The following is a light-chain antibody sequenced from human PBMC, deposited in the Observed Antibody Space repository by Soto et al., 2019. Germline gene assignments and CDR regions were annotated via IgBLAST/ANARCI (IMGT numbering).Light chain of an antibody. V-gene: IGKV3-20*01. CDR2: SAS. Sequence: IVLTQSPGTLSLSPGERATVSCRASQSVNSAYLAWYQQKPGQAPRLLIFSASNRAAGIRDRFSGSGDETDFTLTISRLDAEDFAVYYCQQYADSPPRLIFSGGTKVEIK. CDR3: QQYADSPPRLI. J-gene: IGKJ4*01. CDR1: QSVNSAY.